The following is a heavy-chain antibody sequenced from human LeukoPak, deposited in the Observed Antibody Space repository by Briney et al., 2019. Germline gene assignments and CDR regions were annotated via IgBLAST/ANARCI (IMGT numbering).Heavy chain of an antibody. D-gene: IGHD6-13*01. CDR2: IYYSGST. CDR3: ARRSAGNHRNLNFDF. Sequence: PSETLSLTCTVSGGSISSGSYYWGWIPQPPGKGLEWIVNIYYSGSTYYNPSLKSRVTISVDTSKNQFSLKLSSVTAADTAVYYCARRSAGNHRNLNFDFWGQGTLVTVSS. J-gene: IGHJ4*02. V-gene: IGHV4-39*01. CDR1: GGSISSGSYY.